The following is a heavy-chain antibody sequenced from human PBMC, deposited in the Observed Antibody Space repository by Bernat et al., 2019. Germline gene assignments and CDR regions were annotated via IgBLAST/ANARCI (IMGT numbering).Heavy chain of an antibody. CDR2: ISWNSGSI. J-gene: IGHJ3*02. CDR1: GFTFDDYA. V-gene: IGHV3-9*01. D-gene: IGHD3-10*01. Sequence: EVQLVESGGGLVQPGRSLRLSCAASGFTFDDYAMHWVRQAPGKGLEWVSGISWNSGSIGYADSVKGRFTISRDNAKNSLYLQMNSLRAEDTALYYCAKIRSGSYGAGAFDIWGQGTMVTVSS. CDR3: AKIRSGSYGAGAFDI.